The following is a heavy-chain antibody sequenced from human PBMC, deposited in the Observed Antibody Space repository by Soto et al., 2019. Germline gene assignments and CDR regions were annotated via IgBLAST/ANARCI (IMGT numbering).Heavy chain of an antibody. V-gene: IGHV1-18*01. CDR3: ARDNRGGTDAFDI. D-gene: IGHD2-15*01. CDR1: GYTFTRFG. Sequence: QVQLAQAGAEVKKPGASVKVSCTASGYTFTRFGISWLRQAPGQGLEWMGWISAYNGNTNYAENLQCRVTMTTDTDTSTAYMELSSLRSDYTSVYYCARDNRGGTDAFDICGQGTMVTVSS. CDR2: ISAYNGNT. J-gene: IGHJ3*02.